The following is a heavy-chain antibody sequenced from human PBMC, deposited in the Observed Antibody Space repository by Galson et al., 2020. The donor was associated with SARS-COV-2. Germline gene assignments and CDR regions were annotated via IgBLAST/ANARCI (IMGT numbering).Heavy chain of an antibody. Sequence: GESLKISCAASGFTFSSYSMNWVRQAPGKGLEWFSYISSSSSTIYYADSVKGRFTISRDNAKNSLYLQMNSLRAEDTAVYYCARDPAYYDILTNYYYYGVDVWGQGTTVTVSS. CDR3: ARDPAYYDILTNYYYYGVDV. CDR2: ISSSSSTI. J-gene: IGHJ6*02. D-gene: IGHD3-9*01. V-gene: IGHV3-48*04. CDR1: GFTFSSYS.